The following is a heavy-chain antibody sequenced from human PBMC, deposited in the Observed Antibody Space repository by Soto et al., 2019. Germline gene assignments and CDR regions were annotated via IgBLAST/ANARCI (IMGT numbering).Heavy chain of an antibody. CDR1: GFTFSAYT. V-gene: IGHV3-48*01. Sequence: PGGSLRLCCAASGFTFSAYTITWVRQAPGKGLDWVSSIRGGGDIIRYADSVKGRFTLSRDNAKNSLFLQMNSLRAEDTALYFCARGSSASGYDYWGQGTLVTVSS. J-gene: IGHJ4*02. D-gene: IGHD3-10*01. CDR3: ARGSSASGYDY. CDR2: IRGGGDII.